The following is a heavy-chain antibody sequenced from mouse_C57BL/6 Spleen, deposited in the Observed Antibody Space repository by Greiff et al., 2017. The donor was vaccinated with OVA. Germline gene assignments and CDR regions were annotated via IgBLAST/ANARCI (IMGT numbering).Heavy chain of an antibody. D-gene: IGHD2-1*01. CDR2: IYPGDGDT. CDR1: GYAFSSSW. Sequence: VHLVESGPELVKPGASVKISCKASGYAFSSSWMNWVKQRPGKGLEWIGRIYPGDGDTNYNGKFKGKATLTADKSSSTAYMQLSSLTSEDSAVYFCATMVTTYYAMDYWGQGTSVTVSS. CDR3: ATMVTTYYAMDY. V-gene: IGHV1-82*01. J-gene: IGHJ4*01.